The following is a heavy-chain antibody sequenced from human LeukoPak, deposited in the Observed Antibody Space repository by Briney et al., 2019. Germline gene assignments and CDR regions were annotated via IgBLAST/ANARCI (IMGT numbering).Heavy chain of an antibody. CDR3: AIHVDTAMVTNWFDP. CDR1: GSTFSTYW. V-gene: IGHV3-74*01. CDR2: INSDGTTT. Sequence: GGSLRLSCAASGSTFSTYWMHWVRQAPGKGLVWVSRINSDGTTTNYADSVKGRFTISRDNAKNTLYLQMNSLRAEDTAVYYCAIHVDTAMVTNWFDPWGQGTLVTVSS. J-gene: IGHJ5*02. D-gene: IGHD5-18*01.